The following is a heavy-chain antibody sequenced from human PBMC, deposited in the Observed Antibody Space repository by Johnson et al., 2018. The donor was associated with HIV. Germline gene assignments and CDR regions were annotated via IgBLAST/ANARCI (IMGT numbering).Heavy chain of an antibody. V-gene: IGHV3-30*18. D-gene: IGHD3-10*01. Sequence: QVQLVESGGGVVQPGRSLRLSCAASGFTFSSYGMHWVRQAPGKGLEWVAVISYDGSNKYYADSVKGRFTISRDNSKNTLYLQMNSLRAEDTAVYYCAKDDYYGSGSYYAVSAFDMWGQGTMVTVSS. CDR3: AKDDYYGSGSYYAVSAFDM. J-gene: IGHJ3*02. CDR2: ISYDGSNK. CDR1: GFTFSSYG.